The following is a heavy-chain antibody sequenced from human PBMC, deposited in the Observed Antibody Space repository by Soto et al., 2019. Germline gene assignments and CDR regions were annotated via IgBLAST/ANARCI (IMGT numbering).Heavy chain of an antibody. D-gene: IGHD6-13*01. V-gene: IGHV4-39*01. CDR1: GGSISSSSYY. CDR2: IYYSGST. CDR3: AGPATHSSRWVDY. Sequence: QLQLQESGPGLVKPSETLSLTCTVSGGSISSSSYYWGWIRQPPGKGLEWIGSIYYSGSTYYNPSLKSRVTISVETSKNPFSLKLGSVTAADPAVYYRAGPATHSSRWVDYWGQGTLVTVSS. J-gene: IGHJ4*01.